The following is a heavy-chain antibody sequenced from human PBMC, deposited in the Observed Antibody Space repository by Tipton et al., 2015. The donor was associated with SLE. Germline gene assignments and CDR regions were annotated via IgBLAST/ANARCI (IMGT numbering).Heavy chain of an antibody. D-gene: IGHD6-13*01. V-gene: IGHV1-2*04. CDR1: GYTFTGYY. CDR3: AREVNLAAGMFDY. Sequence: QLVQSGAEVKKPGASVKVSCKASGYTFTGYYMHWVRQAPGQGLEWMGWINPNSGGTNYAQKFQGWVTMTRDTSISTAYMELSRLRSDGTAVYYCAREVNLAAGMFDYWGQGTLVTVSS. J-gene: IGHJ4*02. CDR2: INPNSGGT.